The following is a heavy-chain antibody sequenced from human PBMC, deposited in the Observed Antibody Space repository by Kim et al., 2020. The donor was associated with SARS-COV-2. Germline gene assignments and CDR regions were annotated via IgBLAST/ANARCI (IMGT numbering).Heavy chain of an antibody. Sequence: SVKVSCKASGGTFSSYAISWVRQAPGQGLEWMGGIIPIFGTANYAQKFQGRVTITADESTSTAYMELSSLRSEDTAVYYCARVGGDYPFNYGMDVWGQGTTVTVSS. D-gene: IGHD4-17*01. J-gene: IGHJ6*02. CDR1: GGTFSSYA. CDR3: ARVGGDYPFNYGMDV. V-gene: IGHV1-69*13. CDR2: IIPIFGTA.